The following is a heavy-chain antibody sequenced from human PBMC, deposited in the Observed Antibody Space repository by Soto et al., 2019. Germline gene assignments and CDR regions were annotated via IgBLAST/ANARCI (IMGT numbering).Heavy chain of an antibody. D-gene: IGHD6-13*01. J-gene: IGHJ4*02. Sequence: GGSLRLSCAASGFTFSIYSMNWVRQAPGKGLEWVGRIKSETDGGTTDYAAPVNGRFTISRDNSKNTLYLQMNSLRAEDTAVYYCAKENGYSSSWFEFDYWGQGTLVTVSS. CDR3: AKENGYSSSWFEFDY. V-gene: IGHV3-15*07. CDR2: IKSETDGGTT. CDR1: GFTFSIYS.